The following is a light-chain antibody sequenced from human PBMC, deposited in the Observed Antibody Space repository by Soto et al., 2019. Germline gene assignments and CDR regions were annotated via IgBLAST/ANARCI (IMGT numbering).Light chain of an antibody. V-gene: IGLV1-51*01. Sequence: QSVLTQPPSVSAAPGQKVSISCSGSTSNIGSDYVSWYQHLPGTAPRLLIYDNNKRPSWIPDRFSGSKSGTSATLVITGRHTGDEADYYCATWDSIRYGLIFGGGTKLTVL. CDR3: ATWDSIRYGLI. CDR1: TSNIGSDY. J-gene: IGLJ2*01. CDR2: DNN.